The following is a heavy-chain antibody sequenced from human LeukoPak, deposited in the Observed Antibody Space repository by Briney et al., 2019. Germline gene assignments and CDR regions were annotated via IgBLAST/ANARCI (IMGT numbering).Heavy chain of an antibody. CDR2: ISWNSGSI. CDR1: GFTFDDYA. Sequence: PGRSLRLSCAASGFTFDDYAMHWVRQAPGKGLEWVSGISWNSGSIGYADSVKGRFTISRDNAKNSLYLQMNSLRAEDTALYYCAKDMGITMVRGVMSTWGQGTLVTVSS. V-gene: IGHV3-9*01. CDR3: AKDMGITMVRGVMST. D-gene: IGHD3-10*01. J-gene: IGHJ5*02.